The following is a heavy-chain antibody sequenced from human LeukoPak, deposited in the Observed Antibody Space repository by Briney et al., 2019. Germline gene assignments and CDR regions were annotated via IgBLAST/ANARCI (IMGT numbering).Heavy chain of an antibody. CDR1: GFTFSSYS. V-gene: IGHV3-21*01. D-gene: IGHD3-10*01. CDR3: ARDATFLWFGELMSGRYGMDV. J-gene: IGHJ6*04. CDR2: ISSSSSYI. Sequence: PGGSLRLSCAASGFTFSSYSMNWVRQAPGKGLEGVSSISSSSSYIYYADSVKGRFTISRDNAKNSLYLQMNSLRAEDTAVYYCARDATFLWFGELMSGRYGMDVWGKGTTVTVSS.